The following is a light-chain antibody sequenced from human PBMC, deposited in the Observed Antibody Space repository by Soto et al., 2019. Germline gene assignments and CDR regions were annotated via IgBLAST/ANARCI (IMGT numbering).Light chain of an antibody. CDR3: QQYNSSSFG. CDR2: DAS. J-gene: IGKJ3*01. V-gene: IGKV1-5*01. Sequence: IQMLQSHYALSAYVEDNYTLTCRASQSIRNWLAWYQQKGGKXAKXXIYDASTLDSGVPSRFGGSGSGTTLTITITSLQPADGATYHCQQYNSSSFGFGPGTKVDIK. CDR1: QSIRNW.